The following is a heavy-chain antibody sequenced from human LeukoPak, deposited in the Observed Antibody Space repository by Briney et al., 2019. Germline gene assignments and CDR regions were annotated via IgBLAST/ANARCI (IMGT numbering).Heavy chain of an antibody. CDR2: ISYDGSNK. CDR3: AKDSDYYGDPYLDY. Sequence: PGRSLRLSCAASGFTFSSYGMHWVRQAPGKGLEWVAVISYDGSNKYYADSVKGRFTISRDNSKNTLYLQMNSLRAEDTAVYYCAKDSDYYGDPYLDYWGQGTLVTVSS. J-gene: IGHJ4*02. CDR1: GFTFSSYG. D-gene: IGHD4-17*01. V-gene: IGHV3-30*18.